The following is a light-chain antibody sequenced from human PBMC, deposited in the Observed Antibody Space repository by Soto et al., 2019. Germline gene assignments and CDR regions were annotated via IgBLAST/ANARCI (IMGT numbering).Light chain of an antibody. CDR2: GAS. J-gene: IGKJ1*01. CDR3: QQYGSSQRK. CDR1: QSVSSN. Sequence: EIVMTPSPATLSVSPGEIATLSCRASQSVSSNLAWYQQKPGQAPRILIYGASSRATGIKDRFSGSGSGTDFTLTIRRMETEDFAVYCCQQYGSSQRKFGQGNKVDIK. V-gene: IGKV3-20*01.